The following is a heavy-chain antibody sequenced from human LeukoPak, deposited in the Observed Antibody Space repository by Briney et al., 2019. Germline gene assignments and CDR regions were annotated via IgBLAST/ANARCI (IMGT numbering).Heavy chain of an antibody. V-gene: IGHV1-69*05. J-gene: IGHJ1*01. CDR2: VIPIFGTA. Sequence: SVKVSCKASGGTFSSYAISWVRQAPGQGLEWMGRVIPIFGTANYAQKFQGRVTITTDESTSTAYMELSSLRSEDTAVYYCRITMVRGVDPEYFQHWGQGTLVTVSS. D-gene: IGHD3-10*01. CDR3: RITMVRGVDPEYFQH. CDR1: GGTFSSYA.